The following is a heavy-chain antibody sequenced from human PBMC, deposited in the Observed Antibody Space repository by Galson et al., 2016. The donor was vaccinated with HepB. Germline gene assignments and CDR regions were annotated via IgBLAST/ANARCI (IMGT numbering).Heavy chain of an antibody. CDR2: SRNTPSGYPI. J-gene: IGHJ4*02. V-gene: IGHV3-72*01. CDR1: GFKFSDHD. Sequence: SLRLSCAASGFKFSDHDMDWVRQAPGKGLEWLGRSRNTPSGYPIEYAASVKGRFTISRDDSRSSLYLQMDSLRTEDTAVYYCTRVLDYWGQGALVTVSS. CDR3: TRVLDY.